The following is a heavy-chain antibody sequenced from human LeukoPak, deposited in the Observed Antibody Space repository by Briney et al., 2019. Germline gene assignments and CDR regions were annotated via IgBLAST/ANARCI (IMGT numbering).Heavy chain of an antibody. CDR3: ASRSSIWSGYQDTLYYFDS. J-gene: IGHJ4*02. CDR1: GGSISSYY. CDR2: IYYSGST. V-gene: IGHV4-59*01. D-gene: IGHD3-3*01. Sequence: SETLSLTCTVSGGSISSYYWSWIRQPPGKRLEWIGHIYYSGSTNYNPSLKSRVTISVDTSKNQFSLKLSPVTAADTAVYYCASRSSIWSGYQDTLYYFDSWGQGTLVTVSS.